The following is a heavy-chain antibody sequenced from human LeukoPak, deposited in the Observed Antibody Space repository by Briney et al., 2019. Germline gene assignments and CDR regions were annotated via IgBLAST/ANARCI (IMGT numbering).Heavy chain of an antibody. CDR3: AKDGGGSYYVEYFQH. J-gene: IGHJ1*01. V-gene: IGHV3-30*02. CDR1: GFTFSSFG. CDR2: IRYDGSNK. Sequence: PGGSLRLSCAASGFTFSSFGMHWVRQAPGKGLEWVAFIRYDGSNKFYADSVKGRFTISRDNSKNTLYLQMNRLRPEDTAVYYCAKDGGGSYYVEYFQHWGQGTLVTVSS. D-gene: IGHD1-26*01.